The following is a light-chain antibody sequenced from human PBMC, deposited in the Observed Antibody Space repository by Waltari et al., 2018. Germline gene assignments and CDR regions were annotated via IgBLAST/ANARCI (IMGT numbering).Light chain of an antibody. Sequence: QAVLTQPPSVSGAPGQRVTISCTGSSSNIGAGFDVQWSQQLPGTAPRLLISRSTNRPSGVPGRLSGYTSGLSASLVITGLQAEDEADYYCQSYDSSLNGPLVFGGGTKLTV. V-gene: IGLV1-40*01. CDR1: SSNIGAGFD. CDR3: QSYDSSLNGPLV. CDR2: RST. J-gene: IGLJ3*02.